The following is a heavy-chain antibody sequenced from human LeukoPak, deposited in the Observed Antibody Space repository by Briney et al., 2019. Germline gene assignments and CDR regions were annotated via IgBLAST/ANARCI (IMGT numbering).Heavy chain of an antibody. CDR2: IYYSGNT. Sequence: SETLSLTCTVSGDSITSGTYSWGWIRQPPGKGLEWIGSIYYSGNTYYNPSLKSRVTISVDTSKNQFPLKLSSVTAADTAVYYCARHAGGIAAAGTRPFDYWGQGTLVTVSS. V-gene: IGHV4-39*01. CDR1: GDSITSGTYS. J-gene: IGHJ4*02. D-gene: IGHD6-13*01. CDR3: ARHAGGIAAAGTRPFDY.